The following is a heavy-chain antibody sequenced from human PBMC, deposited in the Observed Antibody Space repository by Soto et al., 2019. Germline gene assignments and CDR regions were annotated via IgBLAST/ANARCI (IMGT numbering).Heavy chain of an antibody. Sequence: QVQLVQSGAEVKKPGASVKVSCKASGYTLTNFYIHWVRQAPGQGLEWMGIINPNGGSTNYAHNFQGRVTITRDTSTSTDYMDLSRLRSEDTAVYYCARGLGSGDYWGRGTLVTVSS. J-gene: IGHJ4*02. CDR1: GYTLTNFY. CDR2: INPNGGST. V-gene: IGHV1-46*03. CDR3: ARGLGSGDY. D-gene: IGHD6-25*01.